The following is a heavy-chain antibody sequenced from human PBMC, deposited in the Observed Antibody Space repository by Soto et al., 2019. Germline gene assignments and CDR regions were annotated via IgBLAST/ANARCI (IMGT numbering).Heavy chain of an antibody. CDR3: TTVVRNYGEEVRMVY. J-gene: IGHJ4*02. CDR2: IKSKTDGGTT. CDR1: GFTFSNAW. D-gene: IGHD4-4*01. V-gene: IGHV3-15*01. Sequence: LRLSCAASGFTFSNAWMSWVRQAPGKGLEWVGRIKSKTDGGTTDYAAPVKGRFTISRDDSKNTLYLQMNSLKTEDTAVYYCTTVVRNYGEEVRMVYWGQGTLVTVSS.